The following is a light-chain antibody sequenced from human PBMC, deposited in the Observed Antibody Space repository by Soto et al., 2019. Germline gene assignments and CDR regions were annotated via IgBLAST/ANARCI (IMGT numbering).Light chain of an antibody. V-gene: IGKV1-27*01. J-gene: IGKJ5*01. CDR1: HDITNF. CDR2: GAT. CDR3: QQFLSAPLT. Sequence: IQFTQSPYSLSASIGDRVTITCRASHDITNFLAWYRQKPGEHPKLLISGATALQSGVPRRFSGSGSGTDFTLTIGSLQPEDVATYYCQQFLSAPLTFCQGTRLEIK.